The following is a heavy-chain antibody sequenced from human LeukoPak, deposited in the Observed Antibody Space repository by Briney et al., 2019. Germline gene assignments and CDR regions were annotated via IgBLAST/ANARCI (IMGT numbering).Heavy chain of an antibody. V-gene: IGHV3-21*01. CDR3: ARDRGSGWLPAALDI. CDR1: GFTFSSYS. D-gene: IGHD6-19*01. CDR2: ISSSSSYI. J-gene: IGHJ3*02. Sequence: GGSLRLSCAASGFTFSSYSMNWVRQAPGKGPEWVSSISSSSSYIYYADSVKGRFTISRDNAKNSLYLQMNSLRAEDTAVYYCARDRGSGWLPAALDIWGQGTMVTVSS.